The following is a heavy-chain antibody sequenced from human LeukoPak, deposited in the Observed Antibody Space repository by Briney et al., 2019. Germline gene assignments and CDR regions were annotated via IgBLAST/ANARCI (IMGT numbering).Heavy chain of an antibody. J-gene: IGHJ4*02. D-gene: IGHD1-7*01. V-gene: IGHV1-2*02. CDR3: ARVGGNYAIDY. Sequence: GASVKVSCKTSGYTFTGYYIHWVRQAPGQGLEWMGWINPNSGVTIYAQKFEGRVTMTRDTSISTAYMELSRLTSDDTAVYYCARVGGNYAIDYWGQGPLVTVSS. CDR2: INPNSGVT. CDR1: GYTFTGYY.